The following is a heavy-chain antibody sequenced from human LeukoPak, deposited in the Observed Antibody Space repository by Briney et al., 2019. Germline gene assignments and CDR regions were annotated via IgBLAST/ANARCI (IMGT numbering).Heavy chain of an antibody. CDR1: GFTFSTYW. D-gene: IGHD2-2*01. CDR3: ARGPISSNPGT. V-gene: IGHV3-74*01. Sequence: RGSLRLSCAASGFTFSTYWMHWVRQAPGKGQVWVSRVSADGSSTTYAHSVKGRFTISRDNAKNTLYLQMNSLRAEDTAIYYCARGPISSNPGTWGQGTLVTVSS. J-gene: IGHJ5*02. CDR2: VSADGSST.